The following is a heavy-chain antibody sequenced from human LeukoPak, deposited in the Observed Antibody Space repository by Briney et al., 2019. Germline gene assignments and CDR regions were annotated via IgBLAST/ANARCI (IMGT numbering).Heavy chain of an antibody. J-gene: IGHJ4*02. V-gene: IGHV3-66*01. CDR1: GFTVSSKY. CDR2: IYDDSST. Sequence: GGSLRLYCAASGFTVSSKYMSWVRQAPGKGLEWVSVIYDDSSTFYAGSVKGRFSISRDNSKNTLYLQMNSLRAEDTGVYYCARVQDSGLFRWFWGQGTLVTVSS. D-gene: IGHD1-26*01. CDR3: ARVQDSGLFRWF.